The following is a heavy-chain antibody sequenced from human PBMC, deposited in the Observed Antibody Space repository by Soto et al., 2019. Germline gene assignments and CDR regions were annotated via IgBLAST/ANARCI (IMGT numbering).Heavy chain of an antibody. D-gene: IGHD5-18*01. CDR1: GYTFTGYY. Sequence: ASVKVSCKASGYTFTGYYMHWVRQAPGQGLEWMGWINPNSGGTNYAQKFQGWVTMTRDTSISTAYMELSRLRSDDTAVYYCARERVDTAMVTNYYYYGMDVWGQGPTVTVSS. CDR2: INPNSGGT. CDR3: ARERVDTAMVTNYYYYGMDV. J-gene: IGHJ6*02. V-gene: IGHV1-2*04.